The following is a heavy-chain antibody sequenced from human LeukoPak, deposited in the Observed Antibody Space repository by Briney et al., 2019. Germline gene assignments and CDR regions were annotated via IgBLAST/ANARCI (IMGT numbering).Heavy chain of an antibody. Sequence: GGSLRLSCEASEFTFSSYWMNWVRQAPGKGLEWVANIKPDGSQKYFVDSVKGRFTISRDNADNLLYLEMNNLRADDTAVYYCARASHYFGSGTYSSALWGQGTLVIV. J-gene: IGHJ3*01. D-gene: IGHD3-10*01. V-gene: IGHV3-7*01. CDR3: ARASHYFGSGTYSSAL. CDR2: IKPDGSQK. CDR1: EFTFSSYW.